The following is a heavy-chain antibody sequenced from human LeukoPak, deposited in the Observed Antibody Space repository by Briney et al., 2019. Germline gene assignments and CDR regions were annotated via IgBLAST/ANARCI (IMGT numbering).Heavy chain of an antibody. CDR1: GGSISSYY. CDR2: IYYSGST. D-gene: IGHD7-27*01. CDR3: ARDHPPGDQASGDY. J-gene: IGHJ4*02. Sequence: SETLSLTCTVSGGSISSYYWGWIRQPPGKGLEWIGSIYYSGSTYYNPSLKSRVTISVDTSKNQFSLKLSSVTAADTAVYYCARDHPPGDQASGDYWGQGTLITVSS. V-gene: IGHV4-39*07.